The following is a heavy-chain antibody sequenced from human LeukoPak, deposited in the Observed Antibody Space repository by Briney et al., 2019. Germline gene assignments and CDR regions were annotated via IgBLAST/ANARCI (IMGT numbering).Heavy chain of an antibody. V-gene: IGHV3-23*01. Sequence: GGSLRLSCAASGFTFSDYYMSWIRQAPGKGLEWVSAISGSGGSTYYADSVKGRFTISRDNSKNTLYLQMNSLRAEDTAVYYCAKDSVSRATRWFDPWGQGTLVTVSS. CDR1: GFTFSDYY. J-gene: IGHJ5*02. CDR3: AKDSVSRATRWFDP. CDR2: ISGSGGST.